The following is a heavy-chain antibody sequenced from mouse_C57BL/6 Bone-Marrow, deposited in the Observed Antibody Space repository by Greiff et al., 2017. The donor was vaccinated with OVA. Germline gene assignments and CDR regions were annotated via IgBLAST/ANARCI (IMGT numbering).Heavy chain of an antibody. CDR1: GYTFPSSW. CDR3: ARRYYGSSYWYFDV. D-gene: IGHD1-1*01. V-gene: IGHV1-55*01. Sequence: VQLQQPGAELVKPGASVKMSCKASGYTFPSSWITWVKQSPGQGLEWIGDIYPGSGSTNYNEKFKSKATLTVDTSSSTAYMQLSSLTSEDSAVYYCARRYYGSSYWYFDVWGTGTTVTVSS. J-gene: IGHJ1*03. CDR2: IYPGSGST.